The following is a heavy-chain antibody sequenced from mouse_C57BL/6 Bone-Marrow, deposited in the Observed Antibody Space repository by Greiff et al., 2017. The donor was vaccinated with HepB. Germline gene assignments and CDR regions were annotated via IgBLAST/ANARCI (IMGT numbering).Heavy chain of an antibody. J-gene: IGHJ3*01. CDR2: IRLKSDNYAT. Sequence: EVMLVESGGGLVQPGGSMKLSCVASGFTFSNYWMNWVRQSPEKGLEWVAQIRLKSDNYATHYAESVKGRFTISRDDSKSSVYLQMNNLRAEDTGIYYCTVHYYGSSTWFAYWGQGTLVTVSA. CDR1: GFTFSNYW. V-gene: IGHV6-3*01. CDR3: TVHYYGSSTWFAY. D-gene: IGHD1-1*01.